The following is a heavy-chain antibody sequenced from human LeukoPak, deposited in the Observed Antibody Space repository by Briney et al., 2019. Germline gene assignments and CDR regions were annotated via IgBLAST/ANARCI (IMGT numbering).Heavy chain of an antibody. J-gene: IGHJ4*02. CDR1: GFNVSRNY. D-gene: IGHD6-19*01. CDR3: AKDPVPDRSAYSSGCFDY. Sequence: GGSLRLSCAASGFNVSRNYMSWVRQAPGKGLEWVSVIYSGGSTYYADSVKGRFTISRDDSENTLYLQMISLRAEDTAAYYWAKDPVPDRSAYSSGCFDYWGQGTPVTVSS. CDR2: IYSGGST. V-gene: IGHV3-66*01.